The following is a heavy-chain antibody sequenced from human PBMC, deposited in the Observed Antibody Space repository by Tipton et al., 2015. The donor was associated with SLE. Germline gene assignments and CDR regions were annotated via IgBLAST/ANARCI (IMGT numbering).Heavy chain of an antibody. J-gene: IGHJ2*01. Sequence: SLRLSCAQSGFTFRSYGMHWVRQAPGKGLEWVAGIWYDGNNKNYADSVKGRFTISRDNSKNTLYLQMNNLRAEDTAVYYCARGLGHLVDGHFDLWGRGTLVTVSS. D-gene: IGHD6-6*01. V-gene: IGHV3-33*01. CDR1: GFTFRSYG. CDR2: IWYDGNNK. CDR3: ARGLGHLVDGHFDL.